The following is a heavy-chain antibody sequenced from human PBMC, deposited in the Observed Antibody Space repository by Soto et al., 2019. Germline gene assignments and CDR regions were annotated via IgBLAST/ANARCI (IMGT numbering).Heavy chain of an antibody. Sequence: GGSLRLSCAASGFTFSSYAMHWVRQAPGKGLEYVSAISSNGGSTYYANSVKGRFTISRDNSKNTLYLQMGSLRAEDMAVYYCARGTVTTLQWGTSKRGAFDIWGQGTMVTVSS. CDR1: GFTFSSYA. J-gene: IGHJ3*02. CDR2: ISSNGGST. D-gene: IGHD4-17*01. CDR3: ARGTVTTLQWGTSKRGAFDI. V-gene: IGHV3-64*01.